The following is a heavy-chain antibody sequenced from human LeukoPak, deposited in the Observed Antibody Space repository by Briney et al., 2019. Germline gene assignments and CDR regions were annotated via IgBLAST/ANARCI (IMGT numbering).Heavy chain of an antibody. V-gene: IGHV4-39*01. Sequence: SETLSLTCTLSGGSLRGGIYYWGWIRQPPGKGLEWLGSIYYSGSTYYNPSLKSRVTISVDTSKNQFCLKLCSVTAVYTAVYYCATPGGVAQTGAGRFDYWGQGTLVTVSS. J-gene: IGHJ4*02. CDR1: GGSLRGGIYY. CDR2: IYYSGST. CDR3: ATPGGVAQTGAGRFDY. D-gene: IGHD7-27*01.